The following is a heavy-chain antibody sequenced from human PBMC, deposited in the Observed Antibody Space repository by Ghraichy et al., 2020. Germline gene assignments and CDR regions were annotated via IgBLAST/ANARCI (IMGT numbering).Heavy chain of an antibody. Sequence: ETLSLTCAVYGGSFSGYYWSWIRQPPGKGLEWIGEINHSGSTNYNPSLKSRVTISVDTSKNQFSLKLSSVTAADTAVYYCASGLRFLEWLLPPYYYYGMDVWGQGTTVTVSS. D-gene: IGHD3-3*01. J-gene: IGHJ6*02. CDR1: GGSFSGYY. CDR3: ASGLRFLEWLLPPYYYYGMDV. CDR2: INHSGST. V-gene: IGHV4-34*01.